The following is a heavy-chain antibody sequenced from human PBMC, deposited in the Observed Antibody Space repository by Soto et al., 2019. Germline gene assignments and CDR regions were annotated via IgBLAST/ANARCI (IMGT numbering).Heavy chain of an antibody. D-gene: IGHD4-17*01. Sequence: GGSLRLSCAASGFTFSSYSMNWVRQAPGKGLEWVSSISSSSSYIYYADSVKGRSTISRDNAKNSLYLQMNSLRAEDTAVYYCARSGDGDAFDIWGQGTMVTVSS. CDR2: ISSSSSYI. CDR1: GFTFSSYS. V-gene: IGHV3-21*01. J-gene: IGHJ3*02. CDR3: ARSGDGDAFDI.